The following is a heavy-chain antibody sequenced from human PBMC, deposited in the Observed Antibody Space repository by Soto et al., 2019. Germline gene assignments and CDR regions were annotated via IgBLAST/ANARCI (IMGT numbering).Heavy chain of an antibody. Sequence: SVKVSCKASGGTFSSYAISWVRQAPGQGLEWMGGIIPIFGTANYAQKFQGRVTITADESTSTAYMELSSLRSEDTAVYYCARGAGLRYFDWHAYGMDVWGQGTTVTV. CDR3: ARGAGLRYFDWHAYGMDV. V-gene: IGHV1-69*13. CDR2: IIPIFGTA. D-gene: IGHD3-9*01. CDR1: GGTFSSYA. J-gene: IGHJ6*02.